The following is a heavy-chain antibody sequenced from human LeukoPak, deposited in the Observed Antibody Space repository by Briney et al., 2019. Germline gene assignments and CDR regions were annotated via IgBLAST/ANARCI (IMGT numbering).Heavy chain of an antibody. CDR3: ARDGPYYYDSSGYYRWFDP. CDR1: GYTFTSYG. J-gene: IGHJ5*02. CDR2: ISAYNGNT. D-gene: IGHD3-22*01. Sequence: ASVKVSCEASGYTFTSYGISWVRQAPGQGLEWMGWISAYNGNTNYAQKLQGRVTMTTDTSTSTAYMELRSLRSDDTAVYYCARDGPYYYDSSGYYRWFDPWGQGTLVTVSS. V-gene: IGHV1-18*01.